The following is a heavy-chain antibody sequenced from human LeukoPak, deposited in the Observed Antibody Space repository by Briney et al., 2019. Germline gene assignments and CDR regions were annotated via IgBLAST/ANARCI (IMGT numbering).Heavy chain of an antibody. Sequence: GGSLRLSCAASGFTFSSYSMNWARQAPGKGLEGVSSISSSSSYIYYADSVKGRFTISRDNAKNSLYLQMNSLRAEDTAVYYCAIGAATPVFDYWGQGTLVTVSS. D-gene: IGHD2-2*01. CDR1: GFTFSSYS. CDR2: ISSSSSYI. CDR3: AIGAATPVFDY. V-gene: IGHV3-21*01. J-gene: IGHJ4*02.